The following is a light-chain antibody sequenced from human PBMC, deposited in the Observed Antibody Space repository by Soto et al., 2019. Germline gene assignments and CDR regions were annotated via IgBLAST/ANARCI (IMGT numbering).Light chain of an antibody. CDR1: QSVGRW. CDR3: QQRHMWPIT. Sequence: DIPMTQSPSTLSSSVGGRVTITCRASQSVGRWLAWYQQRPGKAPNLLIYAASTLQNGVPSRFSGSGSGTQFTLTISSLQPEDSAVYYCQQRHMWPITFGQGTRLEI. V-gene: IGKV1-5*03. J-gene: IGKJ5*01. CDR2: AAS.